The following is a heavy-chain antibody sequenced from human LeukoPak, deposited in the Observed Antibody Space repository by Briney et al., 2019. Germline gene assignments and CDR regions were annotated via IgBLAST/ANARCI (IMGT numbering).Heavy chain of an antibody. D-gene: IGHD6-19*01. CDR3: VTGQWLVPVSY. J-gene: IGHJ4*02. CDR2: IDHSGST. Sequence: SETLSLTCAVYGGSFSGYYWSWIRQPPGKGLEWIGEIDHSGSTNYNPSLKSRVTISEDTSKNQFSLKLNSVTAADTAVYYCVTGQWLVPVSYWGQGTVVTVSS. CDR1: GGSFSGYY. V-gene: IGHV4-34*01.